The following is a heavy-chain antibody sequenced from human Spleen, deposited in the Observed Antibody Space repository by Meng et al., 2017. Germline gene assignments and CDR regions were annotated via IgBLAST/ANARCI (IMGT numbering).Heavy chain of an antibody. CDR1: GGSFSDYS. CDR2: INHSGAT. CDR3: ARFSGSGWYV. J-gene: IGHJ4*02. V-gene: IGHV4-34*01. D-gene: IGHD6-19*01. Sequence: VQLPQWGAGPWKPSMTLPFPCGVCGGSFSDYSWSWIRQPPGKGLEWIGEINHSGATNYNPSLKSRVTISVDTSKNQFSLKLSSVTAADTAVYYCARFSGSGWYVWGQGTLVTVSS.